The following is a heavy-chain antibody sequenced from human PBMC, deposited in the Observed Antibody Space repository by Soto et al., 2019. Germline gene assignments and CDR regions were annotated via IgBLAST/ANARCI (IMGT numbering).Heavy chain of an antibody. J-gene: IGHJ4*02. CDR3: AKASGSAWVPFDT. V-gene: IGHV3-53*01. CDR2: IYSGGTT. D-gene: IGHD6-25*01. Sequence: PGGSLRLSCAASGFTFSSYWMHWVRQAPGKGLVWVSMIYSGGTTYYADSVKGRFTISRDNSKNTLYLQMSSLSAEDTAVYYCAKASGSAWVPFDTWGPGTLVTVSS. CDR1: GFTFSSYW.